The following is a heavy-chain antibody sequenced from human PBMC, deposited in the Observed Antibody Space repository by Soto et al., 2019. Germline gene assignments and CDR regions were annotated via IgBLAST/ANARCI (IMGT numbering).Heavy chain of an antibody. CDR1: GFSLRTYG. V-gene: IGHV3-33*01. CDR3: ARDVVTAVAGSVNCFDP. D-gene: IGHD6-19*01. Sequence: QVQLVESGGGVVQSGRSLTLSCAASGFSLRTYGMHWLRRAPGKGLEWVAFIWYDGTKKGYASSVKGRSTISKDNSNNILYLRMSGLRADDTAVYYCARDVVTAVAGSVNCFDPWGQGTLVTVSS. J-gene: IGHJ5*02. CDR2: IWYDGTKK.